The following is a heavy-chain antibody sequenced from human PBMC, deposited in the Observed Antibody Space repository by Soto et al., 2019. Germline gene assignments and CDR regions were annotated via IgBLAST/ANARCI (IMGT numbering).Heavy chain of an antibody. V-gene: IGHV3-21*06. J-gene: IGHJ4*02. D-gene: IGHD3-16*01. CDR1: GFTFGSFT. CDR3: ARDGLTFGGD. Sequence: EVHLVEAGGGPVKPGESLTLSCAASGFTFGSFTLNWVRQAPGKGLELVSSISSSSAYIYYAESVKGRFTISRDNARSTLYLQMNSLRLDDTAVYFCARDGLTFGGDWGQGTLVAVSS. CDR2: ISSSSAYI.